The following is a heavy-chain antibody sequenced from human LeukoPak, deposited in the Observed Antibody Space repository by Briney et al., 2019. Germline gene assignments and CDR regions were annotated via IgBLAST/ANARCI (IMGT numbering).Heavy chain of an antibody. CDR2: ISSSSSYI. Sequence: GSLRLSCAASGFTFSSYSMNWVRQAPGKGLEWVSSISSSSSYIYYADSVKGRFTISRDNAKNSLYLQMNSLRAEDTAVYYCAREVPTYYDSSGHLGGQGTLVTVSS. CDR1: GFTFSSYS. D-gene: IGHD3-22*01. CDR3: AREVPTYYDSSGHL. J-gene: IGHJ4*02. V-gene: IGHV3-21*01.